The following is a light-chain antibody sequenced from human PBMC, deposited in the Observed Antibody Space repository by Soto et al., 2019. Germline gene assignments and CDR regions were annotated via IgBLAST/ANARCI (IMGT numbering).Light chain of an antibody. Sequence: ELVTTQSPATLSVSPGERATLSCRASQSVSSSYLAWYQQKPGQAPRLLIYGARTRATGVPDRFSASGSGTDFSLTISRLEPEDFAVYYCQQYGTSPWTFGQGTKVDIK. J-gene: IGKJ1*01. CDR3: QQYGTSPWT. CDR2: GAR. V-gene: IGKV3-20*01. CDR1: QSVSSSY.